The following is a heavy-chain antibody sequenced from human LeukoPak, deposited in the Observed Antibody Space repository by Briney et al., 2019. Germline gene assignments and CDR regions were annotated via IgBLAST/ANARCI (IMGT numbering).Heavy chain of an antibody. Sequence: SETLSLTCTVSGGSISSSSYYWGWIRQPPGKGLEWIGSIYYSGSTYYNPSLKSRVTISVNTSKNQFSLKLSSVTAADTAVYYCARGGILDNIDFWGQGTLVTVSS. CDR3: ARGGILDNIDF. D-gene: IGHD3/OR15-3a*01. CDR2: IYYSGST. V-gene: IGHV4-39*07. CDR1: GGSISSSSYY. J-gene: IGHJ4*02.